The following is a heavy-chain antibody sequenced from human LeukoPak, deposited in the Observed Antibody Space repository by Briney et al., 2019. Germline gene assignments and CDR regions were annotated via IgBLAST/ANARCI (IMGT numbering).Heavy chain of an antibody. V-gene: IGHV3-23*01. Sequence: GGSLRLSCAASGFTFSSYAMSWVRQAPGKGLEWVSAISGSGGSTYYADSVKGRFTISRDNSKNTLYLRMNSLRAEDTAVYYCAKDRYSGYVYFDYWGQGTLVTVSS. CDR3: AKDRYSGYVYFDY. CDR1: GFTFSSYA. CDR2: ISGSGGST. J-gene: IGHJ4*02. D-gene: IGHD5-12*01.